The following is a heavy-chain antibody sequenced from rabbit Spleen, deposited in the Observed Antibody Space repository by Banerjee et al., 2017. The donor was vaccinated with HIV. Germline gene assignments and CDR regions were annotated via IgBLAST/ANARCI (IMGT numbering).Heavy chain of an antibody. CDR2: IDSGSSGFT. J-gene: IGHJ4*01. Sequence: QEQLVESGGGLVKPGASLTLTCIASGVSFSGSSYICWVRQAPGKGLEWIACIDSGSSGFTYFASWAKGRFTISKTSSTTVTLQVTSLTAADTATYFCVREVAARFNLWGPGTLVTVS. V-gene: IGHV1S45*01. CDR3: VREVAARFNL. CDR1: GVSFSGSSY. D-gene: IGHD4-1*01.